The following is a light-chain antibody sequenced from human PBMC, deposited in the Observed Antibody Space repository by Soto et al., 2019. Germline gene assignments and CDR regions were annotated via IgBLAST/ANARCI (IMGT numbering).Light chain of an antibody. CDR2: DAS. CDR1: ESVSSN. CDR3: QQYNNWPPGRT. J-gene: IGKJ1*01. Sequence: EIVITQSPVTLSLSPGERATHSCRASESVSSNLAWYQQKPGQAPRLLIYDASTRATGIPARFSGSGSGTEFTLTISSLQSEDFAVYYCQQYNNWPPGRTFGQGTKVEIK. V-gene: IGKV3-15*01.